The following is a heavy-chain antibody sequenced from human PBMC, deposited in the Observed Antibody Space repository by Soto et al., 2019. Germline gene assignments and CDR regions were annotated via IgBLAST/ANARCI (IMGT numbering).Heavy chain of an antibody. J-gene: IGHJ6*02. CDR1: GFTFSSYG. D-gene: IGHD6-19*01. CDR2: IWYDGSNK. Sequence: GGSLRLSCAASGFTFSSYGMHWVRQAPGKGLEWVAVIWYDGSNKYYADSVKGRFTISRDNSKNTLYLQMNSLRAEDTAVYYCARADTNAGSSGWPDYYYYGMDVWGQGTTVTVSS. V-gene: IGHV3-33*01. CDR3: ARADTNAGSSGWPDYYYYGMDV.